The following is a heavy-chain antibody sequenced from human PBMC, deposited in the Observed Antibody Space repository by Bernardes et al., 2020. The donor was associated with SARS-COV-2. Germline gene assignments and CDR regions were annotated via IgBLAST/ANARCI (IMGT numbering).Heavy chain of an antibody. CDR3: ARVTAVAGNYYYYGMDV. Sequence: SETLSLTCTVSGGSISSSYWSWIRQPAGQGLEWIGRIYTSGSTNYNPSLKSRVTMSVDTSKNQFSLKLSSVTAADTAVYYCARVTAVAGNYYYYGMDVWGQGTTVTVSS. CDR2: IYTSGST. V-gene: IGHV4-4*07. J-gene: IGHJ6*02. D-gene: IGHD6-19*01. CDR1: GGSISSSY.